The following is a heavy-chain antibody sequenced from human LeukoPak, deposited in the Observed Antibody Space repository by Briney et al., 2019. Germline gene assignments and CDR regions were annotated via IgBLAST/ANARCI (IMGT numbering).Heavy chain of an antibody. CDR3: VKDLPPTLVHYFDY. CDR1: GFTFNTYG. J-gene: IGHJ4*02. V-gene: IGHV3-30*18. Sequence: GGSLRLSCAASGFTFNTYGMHWVRQAPGEGLEWVAVISYDGGAKYYADSVKGRFTISRDNSKNTLYLEMNSLRTEDTAVYYCVKDLPPTLVHYFDYWGQGTLVTVSS. CDR2: ISYDGGAK. D-gene: IGHD6-6*01.